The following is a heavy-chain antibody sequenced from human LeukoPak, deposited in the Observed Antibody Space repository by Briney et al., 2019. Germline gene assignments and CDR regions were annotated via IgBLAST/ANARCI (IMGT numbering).Heavy chain of an antibody. J-gene: IGHJ4*02. V-gene: IGHV4-34*01. CDR1: GGSFSGYY. CDR3: ARGTTVTGSGY. CDR2: IYYSGST. D-gene: IGHD4-17*01. Sequence: PSETLSLTCAVYGGSFSGYYWSWIRQPPGKGLEWIGSIYYSGSTYYNPSLKSRVTISVDTSKNQFSLKLSSVTAADTAVYYCARGTTVTGSGYWGQGTLVTVSS.